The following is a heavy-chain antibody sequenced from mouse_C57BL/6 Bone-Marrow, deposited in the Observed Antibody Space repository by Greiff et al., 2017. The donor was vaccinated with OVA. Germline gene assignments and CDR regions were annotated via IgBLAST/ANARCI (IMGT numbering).Heavy chain of an antibody. J-gene: IGHJ3*01. CDR2: ISSGSSTI. CDR3: ARGRWLLWFAY. D-gene: IGHD2-3*01. Sequence: DVKLVESGGGLVKPGGSLKLSCAASGFTFSDYGMHWVRQAPEKGLEWVAYISSGSSTIYYADTVKGRFTISRDNAKNTLFLQMTSLRSEDTAMYYCARGRWLLWFAYWGQGTLVTVSA. CDR1: GFTFSDYG. V-gene: IGHV5-17*01.